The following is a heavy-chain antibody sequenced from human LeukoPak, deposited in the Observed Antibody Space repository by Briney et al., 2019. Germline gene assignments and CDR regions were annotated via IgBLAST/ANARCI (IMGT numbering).Heavy chain of an antibody. CDR1: GYTFTSYD. D-gene: IGHD3-10*01. Sequence: ASVKVSCKASGYTFTSYDINWVRQATGQGLEWMGWMNPNSGNTGYAQKFQGRVTITRNTSISTAYMELSSLRSEDTAVYYCARHYYGSGSYGYWGQGTLVTVSS. J-gene: IGHJ4*02. CDR3: ARHYYGSGSYGY. V-gene: IGHV1-8*03. CDR2: MNPNSGNT.